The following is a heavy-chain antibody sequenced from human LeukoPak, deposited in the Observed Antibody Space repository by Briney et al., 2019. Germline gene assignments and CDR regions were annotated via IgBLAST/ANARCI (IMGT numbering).Heavy chain of an antibody. CDR1: GFTFRNYG. D-gene: IGHD3-10*01. CDR2: ISYEGSNK. V-gene: IGHV3-30*18. J-gene: IGHJ4*02. CDR3: AKDTYDFGSGTYPPDY. Sequence: PGRSLRLSCAASGFTFRNYGMHWVRQAPGKGLEWVRDISYEGSNKYYADSVKGRFTISRDNSKNTLYLQMNSLRTEDTAVYYCAKDTYDFGSGTYPPDYWGQGTLVTVSS.